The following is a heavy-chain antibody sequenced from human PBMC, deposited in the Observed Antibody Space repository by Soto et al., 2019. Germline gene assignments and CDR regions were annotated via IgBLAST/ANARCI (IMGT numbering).Heavy chain of an antibody. V-gene: IGHV6-1*01. D-gene: IGHD6-13*01. J-gene: IGHJ6*04. CDR2: TYYRPKWYN. Sequence: SQTLSLTCAISGDSVSSNSAAWNWIRQSPSRGLEWLGRTYYRPKWYNDYAVSVKSRITINPDTSKNQFSLQLNSVTPEDTAVYYCERDGRENRSSWYYYSYGRDVGGKGTRVTFS. CDR1: GDSVSSNSAA. CDR3: ERDGRENRSSWYYYSYGRDV.